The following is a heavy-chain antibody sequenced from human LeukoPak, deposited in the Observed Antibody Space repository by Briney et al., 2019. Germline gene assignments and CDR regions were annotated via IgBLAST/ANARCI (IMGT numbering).Heavy chain of an antibody. CDR1: GGSISSYY. J-gene: IGHJ4*02. D-gene: IGHD6-19*01. Sequence: SETLSLTCTVSGGSISSYYWSWLRQPAGKGLEWIGRIYTSGSTNYNPSLKSRVTMSVDTSKNQFSLKLSSVTAADTAVYYCARGQYSSGHFDYWGQGTLVTVSS. CDR3: ARGQYSSGHFDY. V-gene: IGHV4-4*07. CDR2: IYTSGST.